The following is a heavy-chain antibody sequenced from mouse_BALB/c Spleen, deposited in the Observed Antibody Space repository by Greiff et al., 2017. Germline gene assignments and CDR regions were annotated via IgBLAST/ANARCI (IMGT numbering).Heavy chain of an antibody. D-gene: IGHD1-2*01. CDR2: IDPYNGGT. Sequence: EVQLQESGPELGKPGASVKISCKASGYSFTGYNMYWVKQSHRKSLEWIGYIDPYNGGTSYNQKSKGKATLTVDKSSSTAYMHLNSLTSEDSAIYYCALSTTANAMDYWGQGTSVTVSS. J-gene: IGHJ4*01. CDR1: GYSFTGYN. V-gene: IGHV1S135*01. CDR3: ALSTTANAMDY.